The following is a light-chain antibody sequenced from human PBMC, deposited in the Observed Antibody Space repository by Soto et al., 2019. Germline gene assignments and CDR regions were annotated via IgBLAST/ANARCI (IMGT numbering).Light chain of an antibody. V-gene: IGKV3-20*01. CDR3: QQYGSSPQIT. CDR1: QAVGGTY. CDR2: GAS. Sequence: EIVLTQSPGTLSLSPGERASLSCRASQAVGGTYLAWYQHKPGQAPRLLIYGASNRAAGIPDRFGGSGSGTDFTLTISRLEPEDFAVYYCQQYGSSPQITFGQGNDWRL. J-gene: IGKJ5*01.